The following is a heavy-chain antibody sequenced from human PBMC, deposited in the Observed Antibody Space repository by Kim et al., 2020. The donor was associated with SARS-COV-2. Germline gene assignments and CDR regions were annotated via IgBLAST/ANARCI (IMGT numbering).Heavy chain of an antibody. Sequence: YNPSLKSRVTISVDTSKNQFSLKLSSVTAADTAVYYCARDFGSSLGAFDIWGQGTMVTVSS. D-gene: IGHD6-13*01. V-gene: IGHV4-31*02. J-gene: IGHJ3*02. CDR3: ARDFGSSLGAFDI.